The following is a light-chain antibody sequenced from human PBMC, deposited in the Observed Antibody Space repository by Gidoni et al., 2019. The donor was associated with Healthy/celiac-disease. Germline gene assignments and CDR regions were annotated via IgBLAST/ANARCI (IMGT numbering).Light chain of an antibody. Sequence: DIVMTQSPDSLAVSPVERATINCKSRQRVLYSSNNKNYLAWYQQKPGQPPKLLIYWASTRESGVPDRFSGSGSGTDFTLTISSLQAEDVAVYYCQQYYSTPPMYTFGQXTKLEIK. J-gene: IGKJ2*01. CDR1: QRVLYSSNNKNY. V-gene: IGKV4-1*01. CDR2: WAS. CDR3: QQYYSTPPMYT.